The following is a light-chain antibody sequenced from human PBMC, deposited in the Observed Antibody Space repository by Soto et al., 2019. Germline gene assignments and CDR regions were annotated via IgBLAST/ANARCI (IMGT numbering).Light chain of an antibody. J-gene: IGKJ5*01. CDR1: QSASNTY. V-gene: IGKV3-20*01. Sequence: EIVLTQSPATLSLSPGERATLSCWASQSASNTYLAWYQQKPGQTPRLLIYGASSRATGIPDRFSGSGSGADFTLTISRLETEDFAVYYCQQYGSSPITFGQGTRLEIK. CDR3: QQYGSSPIT. CDR2: GAS.